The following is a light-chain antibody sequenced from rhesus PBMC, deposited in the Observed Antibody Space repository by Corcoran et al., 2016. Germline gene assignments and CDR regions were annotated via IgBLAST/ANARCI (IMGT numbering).Light chain of an antibody. V-gene: IGKV3-42*03. CDR3: QQYSYWPLT. J-gene: IGKJ4*01. CDR2: GAS. CDR1: QSVSNN. Sequence: EIVMTQSPATLSLSPGERATLSCRASQSVSNNLAWYQQQPGQAPRLPIFGASPRAPGIPDRFRGSGSGRDFTLTISSLGPEDFTVYDCQQYSYWPLTFGGGTKVEIK.